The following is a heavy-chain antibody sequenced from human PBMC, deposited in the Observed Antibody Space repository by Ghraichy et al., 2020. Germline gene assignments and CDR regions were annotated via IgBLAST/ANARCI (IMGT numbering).Heavy chain of an antibody. CDR1: GLIFSNYW. Sequence: LSLTCAAPGLIFSNYWMTWVRQAPGKGLEWVANINQDGREKYYVASVKGRFTISRDNAKNSLYLQMNGLRAEDTAVYYCSSGDTFDIWGQGTMVAVS. J-gene: IGHJ3*02. CDR3: SSGDTFDI. CDR2: INQDGREK. D-gene: IGHD3-10*01. V-gene: IGHV3-7*03.